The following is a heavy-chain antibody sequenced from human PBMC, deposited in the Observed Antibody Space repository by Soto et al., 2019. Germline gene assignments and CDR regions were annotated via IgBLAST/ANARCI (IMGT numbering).Heavy chain of an antibody. CDR1: GFTFDDYA. CDR2: ISWNSGSI. J-gene: IGHJ4*02. Sequence: GGSLRLSCAASGFTFDDYAMHWVRQAPGKGLEWVSGISWNSGSIGYADSVKGRFTISRDNSKNTLYLQMNSLRAEDMAVYYCARDGASSSWYFAYWGQGTLVTVSS. D-gene: IGHD6-13*01. V-gene: IGHV3-9*03. CDR3: ARDGASSSWYFAY.